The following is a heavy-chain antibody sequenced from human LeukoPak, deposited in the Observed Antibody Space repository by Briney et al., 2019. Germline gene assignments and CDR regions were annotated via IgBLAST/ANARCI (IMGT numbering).Heavy chain of an antibody. D-gene: IGHD6-13*01. V-gene: IGHV4-34*01. Sequence: SETLSLTCAVYGGSFSGHYWSWIRQPPGKGLEWIGEINHSGSTNYNPSLKSRVTISVDTSKNQFSLKLSSVTAADTAVYYCASEYSTFWAGGFDPWGQGTLVTVSS. CDR1: GGSFSGHY. J-gene: IGHJ5*02. CDR3: ASEYSTFWAGGFDP. CDR2: INHSGST.